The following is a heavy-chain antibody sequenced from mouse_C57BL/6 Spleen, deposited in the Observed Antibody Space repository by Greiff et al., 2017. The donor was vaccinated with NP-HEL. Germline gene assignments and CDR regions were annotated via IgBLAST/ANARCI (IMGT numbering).Heavy chain of an antibody. V-gene: IGHV1-80*01. Sequence: VQLQQSGAELVKPGASVKISCKASGYAFSSYWMNWVKQRPGKGLEWIGQIYPGDGDTNYNGKFKGKATLTADKSSSTAYMQRSSLTSEDSAVYFCARGVDYYGSWSYWGQGTLVTVSA. CDR3: ARGVDYYGSWSY. D-gene: IGHD1-1*01. CDR1: GYAFSSYW. J-gene: IGHJ3*01. CDR2: IYPGDGDT.